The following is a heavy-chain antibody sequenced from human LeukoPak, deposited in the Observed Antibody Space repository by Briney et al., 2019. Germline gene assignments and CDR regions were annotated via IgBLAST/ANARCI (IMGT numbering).Heavy chain of an antibody. Sequence: SETLSLTCAVYGGSFSGYYWSWIPDPPGKGLEWVREIKHSGSTNYNPSLKSRVTISVDTSKNQFSLKLSSVTAADTAVYYGARGRYSSSWLRLYFFDYWGQGTLVTVSS. V-gene: IGHV4-34*01. CDR2: IKHSGST. J-gene: IGHJ4*02. CDR1: GGSFSGYY. D-gene: IGHD6-13*01. CDR3: ARGRYSSSWLRLYFFDY.